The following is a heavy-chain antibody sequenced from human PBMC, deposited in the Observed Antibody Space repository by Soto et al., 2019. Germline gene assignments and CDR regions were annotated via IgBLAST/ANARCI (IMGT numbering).Heavy chain of an antibody. V-gene: IGHV4-59*12. J-gene: IGHJ4*02. Sequence: PSETLSLTCTVSGGSISSYYWSWIRQPPGKGLEWIGYIYYSGSTNYNPSLKSRVIISVDTSKNQFSLKLSSVTAADTAVYYCARYIAASGTYYLDFWGQGTLVTVSS. CDR3: ARYIAASGTYYLDF. CDR2: IYYSGST. CDR1: GGSISSYY. D-gene: IGHD6-13*01.